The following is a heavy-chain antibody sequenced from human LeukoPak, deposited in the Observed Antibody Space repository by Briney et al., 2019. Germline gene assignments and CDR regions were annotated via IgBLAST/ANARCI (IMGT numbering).Heavy chain of an antibody. V-gene: IGHV4-59*08. Sequence: SETLSLTSTVSGGSISSYYWSWIRQPPGKGLEWIGYIYYSGSTNYNPSLKSRVTISVDTSKNQFSLKLSSVTAADTAVYYCARLAHTMLRGFDPWGQGTLVTVSS. CDR1: GGSISSYY. CDR3: ARLAHTMLRGFDP. D-gene: IGHD3-10*01. CDR2: IYYSGST. J-gene: IGHJ5*02.